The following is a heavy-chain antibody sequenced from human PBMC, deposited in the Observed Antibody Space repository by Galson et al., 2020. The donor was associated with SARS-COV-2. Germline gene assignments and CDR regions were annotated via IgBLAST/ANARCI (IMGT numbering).Heavy chain of an antibody. Sequence: SETLSLTCTVSGGSVGSNGYSWVWIRQPPGKRLEWIGNIFYAGRNYYNPSLKGRVSMSVDTSKNQCSLKLNSVTAADTALYYCASYPSGSYSQVAYWGQGTLVTVSS. CDR1: GGSVGSNGYS. D-gene: IGHD1-26*01. CDR2: IFYAGRN. V-gene: IGHV4-39*01. J-gene: IGHJ4*02. CDR3: ASYPSGSYSQVAY.